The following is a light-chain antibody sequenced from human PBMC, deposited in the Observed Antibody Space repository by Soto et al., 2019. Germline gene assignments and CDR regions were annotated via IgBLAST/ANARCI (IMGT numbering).Light chain of an antibody. CDR2: GAP. J-gene: IGKJ2*01. CDR1: QSVSSNY. Sequence: EIVMTQSPGTLSLSPGERATLSCRASQSVSSNYLAWYQQKPGQATRLLIYGAPSRATSIPDRLSGSGSGTDFTLTISRLYADDFAFYYPQQYGCSPRTFGQGTTLEIK. V-gene: IGKV3-20*01. CDR3: QQYGCSPRT.